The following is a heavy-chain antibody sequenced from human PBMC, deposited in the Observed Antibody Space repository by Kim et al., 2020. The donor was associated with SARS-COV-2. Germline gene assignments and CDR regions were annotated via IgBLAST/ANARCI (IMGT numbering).Heavy chain of an antibody. CDR1: GGTFSSYA. D-gene: IGHD2-15*01. Sequence: SVKVSCKASGGTFSSYAISWVRQAPGQGLEWMGGIIPIFGTANYAQKFQGRVTITADKSTSKAYMELSSLRSEDTAVYYCARGFQSPEVVVVAALYYYYGMDDWGQGATVAVSS. V-gene: IGHV1-69*06. J-gene: IGHJ6*02. CDR2: IIPIFGTA. CDR3: ARGFQSPEVVVVAALYYYYGMDD.